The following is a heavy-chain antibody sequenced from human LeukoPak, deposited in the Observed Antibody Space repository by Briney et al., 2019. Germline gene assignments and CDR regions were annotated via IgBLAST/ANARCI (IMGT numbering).Heavy chain of an antibody. CDR2: ISGSGPST. CDR1: GFTFNNYA. D-gene: IGHD3-22*01. V-gene: IGHV3-23*01. Sequence: GGSLTLSCVASGFTFNNYAMSWVRQAPGKGLEWVSSISGSGPSTDYTDAVKGRFIISRDKSKNTLHLQMNSLRAEDTALYYCARLPTFYYDSSGYHYDYWGQGTPVTVSS. CDR3: ARLPTFYYDSSGYHYDY. J-gene: IGHJ4*02.